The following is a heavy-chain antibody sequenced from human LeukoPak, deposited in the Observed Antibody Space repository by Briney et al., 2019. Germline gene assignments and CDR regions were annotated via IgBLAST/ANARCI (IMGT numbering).Heavy chain of an antibody. CDR3: AGLYYDSSGYYQICYFDY. CDR2: IYYSGST. J-gene: IGHJ4*02. Sequence: PSETLSLTCTVSGGSISSSSYYWGWIRQPPGTGLEWIGSIYYSGSTYYNPSLKSRVTISVDTSKNQFSLNLSSVTAADTAVYYCAGLYYDSSGYYQICYFDYWGQGTLVTVSS. V-gene: IGHV4-39*01. CDR1: GGSISSSSYY. D-gene: IGHD3-22*01.